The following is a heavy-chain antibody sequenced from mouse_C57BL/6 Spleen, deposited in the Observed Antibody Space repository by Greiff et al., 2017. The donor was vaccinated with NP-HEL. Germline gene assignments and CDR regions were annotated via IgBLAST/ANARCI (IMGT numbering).Heavy chain of an antibody. CDR2: IYPRSGNT. J-gene: IGHJ3*01. V-gene: IGHV1-81*01. Sequence: QVHVKQSGAELARPGASVKLSCKASGYTFTSYGISWVKQRTGQGLEWIGEIYPRSGNTYYNEKFKGKATLTADKSSSTAYMELRSLTSEDSAVYFCARADSRAWFAYWGQGTLVTVSA. CDR3: ARADSRAWFAY. CDR1: GYTFTSYG. D-gene: IGHD3-3*01.